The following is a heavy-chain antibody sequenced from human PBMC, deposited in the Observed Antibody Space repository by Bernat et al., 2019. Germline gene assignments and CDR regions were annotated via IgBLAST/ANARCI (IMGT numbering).Heavy chain of an antibody. V-gene: IGHV4-39*01. D-gene: IGHD2-2*01. J-gene: IGHJ4*02. CDR1: GDAITSGSYF. Sequence: QLQLQESGPGLVKPSETLSLTCSVSGDAITSGSYFWGWIRQPPGNGLEWIGSIYYSGNAYYNPSLKSRVTISIDTSKEQFSLKLNSVTAADTAVYYCARHGNIVVVPTIAAFDYWGQGTLVTVSS. CDR2: IYYSGNA. CDR3: ARHGNIVVVPTIAAFDY.